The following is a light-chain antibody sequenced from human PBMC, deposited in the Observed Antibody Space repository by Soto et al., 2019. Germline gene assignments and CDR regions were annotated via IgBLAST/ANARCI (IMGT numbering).Light chain of an antibody. CDR3: ISYTDRQSYL. J-gene: IGLJ1*01. Sequence: QSSLTQPASLSGSPGQSITISCSGTSSDIGSYDHVAWYQQFPGKSPKLIIYAVSDRPSGVSDRFSGSKSGISASLTISGLQTEDEADYYCISYTDRQSYLFGTGTKVTV. V-gene: IGLV2-14*03. CDR2: AVS. CDR1: SSDIGSYDH.